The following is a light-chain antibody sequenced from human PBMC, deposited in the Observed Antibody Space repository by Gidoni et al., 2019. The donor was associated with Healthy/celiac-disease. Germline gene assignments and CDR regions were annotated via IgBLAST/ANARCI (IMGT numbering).Light chain of an antibody. CDR3: QQYNNWPRLT. V-gene: IGKV3-15*01. CDR1: QSVSSN. J-gene: IGKJ4*01. CDR2: GAS. Sequence: EIVMTQSPATLSVSPGERATLSCRASQSVSSNLAWYQQKPGQAPRLLIYGASTRATEFTLTISSLQSEDFAVYYCQQYNNWPRLTFGGXTKVEIK.